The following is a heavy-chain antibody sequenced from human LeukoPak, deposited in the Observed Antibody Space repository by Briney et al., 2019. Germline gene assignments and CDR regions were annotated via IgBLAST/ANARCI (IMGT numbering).Heavy chain of an antibody. CDR1: GGSISSYY. CDR3: ARTQLVRGYNWFDP. Sequence: HPSETLSLTCTVSGGSISSYYWSWIRQPPGKGLEWIGYIYYSGSTNYNPSLKSRVTISVDTSKNQFSLKLSSVTAADTAVYYCARTQLVRGYNWFDPWGQGTLVTVSS. V-gene: IGHV4-59*01. CDR2: IYYSGST. J-gene: IGHJ5*02. D-gene: IGHD6-6*01.